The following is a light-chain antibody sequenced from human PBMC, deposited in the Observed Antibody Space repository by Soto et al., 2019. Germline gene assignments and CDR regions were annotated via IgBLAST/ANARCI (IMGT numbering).Light chain of an antibody. J-gene: IGLJ1*01. Sequence: ALTQPPSASGSPGQSVTISCTGTSSDVGGYDYVSWYQQHPGKAPKLMIYEVTIRPSGVSDHFSGSKSGNTASLTVSGLQAEDEADYYCSSYTGGNPSYVFGTGTKVTVL. CDR3: SSYTGGNPSYV. V-gene: IGLV2-8*01. CDR2: EVT. CDR1: SSDVGGYDY.